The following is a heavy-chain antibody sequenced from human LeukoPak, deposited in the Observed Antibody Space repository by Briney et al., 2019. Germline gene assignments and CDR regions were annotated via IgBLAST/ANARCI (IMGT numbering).Heavy chain of an antibody. D-gene: IGHD2-8*01. Sequence: TGGSLRLSCAASGFTFSSYWMHWVRQAPGKGLVWVSRIKSDGSSIYADSVKGRFTISRDNAKNTLYLQMNSLRAEDTAVYYCAKDPDCTSGICYTFFDYWGQGTLVTVSS. CDR2: IKSDGSS. CDR1: GFTFSSYW. CDR3: AKDPDCTSGICYTFFDY. V-gene: IGHV3-74*01. J-gene: IGHJ4*02.